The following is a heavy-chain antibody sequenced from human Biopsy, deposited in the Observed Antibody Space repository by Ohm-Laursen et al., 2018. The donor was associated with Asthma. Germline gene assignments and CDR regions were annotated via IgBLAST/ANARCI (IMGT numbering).Heavy chain of an antibody. Sequence: SLRLSCIASGFTFGDYCMSWVRQVPGRGLEWVANIKHDGTEKNHVDSLKGRFTISRDNAKNSLHLQMNSLRAEDTAVYYCARTFHFWSPYHAEHYQLWGQGTLVTVSS. CDR2: IKHDGTEK. CDR1: GFTFGDYC. V-gene: IGHV3-7*01. CDR3: ARTFHFWSPYHAEHYQL. D-gene: IGHD3-3*02. J-gene: IGHJ1*01.